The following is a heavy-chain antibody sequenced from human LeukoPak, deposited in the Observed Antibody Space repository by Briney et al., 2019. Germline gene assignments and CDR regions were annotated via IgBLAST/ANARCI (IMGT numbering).Heavy chain of an antibody. J-gene: IGHJ5*02. V-gene: IGHV4-31*03. CDR3: ARAFRSNPYNWFDP. CDR1: GGPISRGGYF. Sequence: SETPSLTCTVSGGPISRGGYFWSWIRQHPGKGLEWIAYIYDSGRINYNPSLESRVTISLDTSKNQFSLKLSSVTAADTAVYYCARAFRSNPYNWFDPWGQGTLVTVSS. CDR2: IYDSGRI.